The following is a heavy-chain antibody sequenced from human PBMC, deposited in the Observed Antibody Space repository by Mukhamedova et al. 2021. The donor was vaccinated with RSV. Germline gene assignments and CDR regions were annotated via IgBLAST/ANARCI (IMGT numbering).Heavy chain of an antibody. D-gene: IGHD1-14*01. J-gene: IGHJ2*01. CDR1: SYA. Sequence: SYAMHWVRQAPGKGLEWVAVISYDGSNKYYADSVKGRFTISRDNSKNTLYPQMNSLRAEDTAVYYCASLRPDVLWGRGTLVTVSS. CDR2: ISYDGSNK. CDR3: ASLRPDVL. V-gene: IGHV3-30*04.